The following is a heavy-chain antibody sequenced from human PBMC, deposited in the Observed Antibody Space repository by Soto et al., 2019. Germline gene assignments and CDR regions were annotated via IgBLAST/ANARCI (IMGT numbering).Heavy chain of an antibody. CDR3: VKDESINWYSGHFRH. V-gene: IGHV3-9*01. Sequence: GGSLRLSCAASGFAFNSYEMDWVRQAPGKGLEWVSGINWNSGSIGYGDSVKGRFAISRDNAKNSLHLQMNSLSAEDTAFYYCVKDESINWYSGHFRHWGQGTLVTVSS. CDR1: GFAFNSYE. D-gene: IGHD6-13*01. J-gene: IGHJ1*01. CDR2: INWNSGSI.